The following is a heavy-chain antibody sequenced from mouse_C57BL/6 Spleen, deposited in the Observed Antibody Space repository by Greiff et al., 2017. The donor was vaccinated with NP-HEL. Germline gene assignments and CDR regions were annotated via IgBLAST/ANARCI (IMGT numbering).Heavy chain of an antibody. V-gene: IGHV1-76*01. CDR1: GYTFTDYY. D-gene: IGHD1-1*01. CDR2: IYPGSGNT. J-gene: IGHJ4*01. CDR3: AREDYVGAMDY. Sequence: QVHVKQSGAELVRPGASVKLSCKASGYTFTDYYINWVKQRPGQGLEWIARIYPGSGNTYYNEKFKGKATLTAEKSSSTAYMQLSSLTSEDSAVYFCAREDYVGAMDYWGQGTSVTVSS.